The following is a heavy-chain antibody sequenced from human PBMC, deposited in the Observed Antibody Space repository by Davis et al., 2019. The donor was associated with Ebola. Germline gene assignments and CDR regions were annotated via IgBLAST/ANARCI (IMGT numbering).Heavy chain of an antibody. D-gene: IGHD3-3*01. CDR2: INSDGSST. CDR1: GFTFSSYW. Sequence: HTGGSLRLSCAASGFTFSSYWMHWVRHAPGKGLVWVSRINSDGSSTSYADSVKGRFTISRDNSKNTLYLQMNSLRAEDTAVYYCARDYDFWSGYFHYYGMDVWGQGTTVTVSS. J-gene: IGHJ6*02. CDR3: ARDYDFWSGYFHYYGMDV. V-gene: IGHV3-74*01.